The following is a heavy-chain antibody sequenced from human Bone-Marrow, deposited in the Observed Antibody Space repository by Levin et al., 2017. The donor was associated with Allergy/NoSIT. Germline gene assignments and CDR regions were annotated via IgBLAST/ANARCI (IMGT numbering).Heavy chain of an antibody. CDR1: GFTFSIYS. V-gene: IGHV3-21*01. CDR3: ARGIIGDVRVAHKEAFDI. CDR2: ISSSGSDM. Sequence: TAGGSLRLSCTVSGFTFSIYSINWVRQAPGKGLEGVSSISSSGSDMYYVDSVRGRFTISRDNAKNSLTLQMNSLRAEDTAVYYCARGIIGDVRVAHKEAFDIWGQGTMVSVSS. D-gene: IGHD2-8*02. J-gene: IGHJ3*02.